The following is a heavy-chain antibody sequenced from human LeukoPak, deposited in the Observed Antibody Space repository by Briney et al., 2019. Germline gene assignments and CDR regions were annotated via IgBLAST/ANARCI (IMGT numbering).Heavy chain of an antibody. V-gene: IGHV5-10-1*01. CDR1: GYSFTSYW. Sequence: GESLKISCKGSGYSFTSYWISWVRQMPGKGLEWMGRIDPSDSYTNYSPSFQGHVTISADKSISTAYLQWSSLKASDTAMYYCARGSPYRSGGSCYLNWGQGTLVTVSS. D-gene: IGHD2-15*01. CDR3: ARGSPYRSGGSCYLN. CDR2: IDPSDSYT. J-gene: IGHJ4*02.